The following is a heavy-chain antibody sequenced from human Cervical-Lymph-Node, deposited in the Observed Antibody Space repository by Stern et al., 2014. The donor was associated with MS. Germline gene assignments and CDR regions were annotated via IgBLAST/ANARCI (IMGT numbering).Heavy chain of an antibody. CDR1: NASINSSDYY. CDR3: ATLGGYSSSWYYY. J-gene: IGHJ4*02. D-gene: IGHD6-13*01. CDR2: SICGGGP. Sequence: ESGPGLVRPSETLSLTCSVSNASINSSDYYWAWIRQAPGKGLEXIGNSICGGGPDATPSHRSGITRSVDTPRLQFTLKLVPVPAADTAVYFCATLGGYSSSWYYYWGPGTLVTVSS. V-gene: IGHV4-39*01.